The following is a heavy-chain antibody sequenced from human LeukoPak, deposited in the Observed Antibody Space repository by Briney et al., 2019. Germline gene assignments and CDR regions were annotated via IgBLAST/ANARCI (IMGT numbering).Heavy chain of an antibody. CDR1: GFSFSTYG. CDR2: IRYDGSNK. J-gene: IGHJ4*02. Sequence: GRSLRLSCAASGFSFSTYGMHWVRQGPGKGLEWVAFIRYDGSNKYYADSVKDRFTISRDNSKNTLYLQMDSLRAEDTAVYYCAKAYCSGGSCYGSYFDYWGQGTLVTASS. CDR3: AKAYCSGGSCYGSYFDY. V-gene: IGHV3-30*02. D-gene: IGHD2-15*01.